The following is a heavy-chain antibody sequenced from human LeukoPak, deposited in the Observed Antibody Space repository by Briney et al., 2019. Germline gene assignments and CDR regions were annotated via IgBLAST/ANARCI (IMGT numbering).Heavy chain of an antibody. V-gene: IGHV3-21*01. D-gene: IGHD4-17*01. Sequence: GGSLRLSCAASGFTFSSYSMNWVRQAPGKGLEWVSSISGSSTYIYYTDSAKGRFTISRDNAKNSLYLQMNSLRAEDTAVYYCARVTRSPFGWFDPWGQGTLVTVSS. CDR2: ISGSSTYI. CDR3: ARVTRSPFGWFDP. J-gene: IGHJ5*02. CDR1: GFTFSSYS.